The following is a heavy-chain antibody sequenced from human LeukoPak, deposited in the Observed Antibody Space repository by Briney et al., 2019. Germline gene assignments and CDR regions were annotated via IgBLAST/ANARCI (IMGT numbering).Heavy chain of an antibody. Sequence: GGSLRLSCAASGFTFSSYGMHWVRQAPGKGLEWVAVISYDGSNKYYADSVKGRFTISRDNSKNTLYLQMNSLRAEDTAVYYCAKDTGSGYDYFSYYFDYWGQGTLVTVSS. D-gene: IGHD5-12*01. CDR3: AKDTGSGYDYFSYYFDY. V-gene: IGHV3-30*18. CDR1: GFTFSSYG. J-gene: IGHJ4*02. CDR2: ISYDGSNK.